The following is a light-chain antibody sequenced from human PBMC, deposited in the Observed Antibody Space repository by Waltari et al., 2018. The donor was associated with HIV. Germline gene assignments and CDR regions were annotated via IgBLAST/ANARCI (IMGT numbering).Light chain of an antibody. J-gene: IGLJ3*02. CDR3: AAWDDSLNGWV. CDR1: SSNIESNT. CDR2: SHT. V-gene: IGLV1-44*01. Sequence: QSVLTQPSSASGTPGQRVAISCSGSSSNIESNTVNWYQQRPGTAPKLLVYSHTQRPSGVPDRISGSKSGTSAALAISGLQSEDEADYYCAAWDDSLNGWVFGGGTKLTVL.